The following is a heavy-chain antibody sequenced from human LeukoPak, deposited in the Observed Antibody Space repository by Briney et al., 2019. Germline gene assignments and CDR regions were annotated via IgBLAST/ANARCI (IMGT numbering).Heavy chain of an antibody. J-gene: IGHJ3*02. CDR2: ISSSSNYI. D-gene: IGHD1-26*01. CDR1: GFTFSSYS. Sequence: SGGSLRLSCAASGFTFSSYSMNWVRQAPGKGLEWVSSISSSSNYIYYADSAKGRFTISRDNAKNSLYLQMNSLRAEDTAVYYCARGGYSGSRGAFDIWGQGTMVTVSS. V-gene: IGHV3-21*04. CDR3: ARGGYSGSRGAFDI.